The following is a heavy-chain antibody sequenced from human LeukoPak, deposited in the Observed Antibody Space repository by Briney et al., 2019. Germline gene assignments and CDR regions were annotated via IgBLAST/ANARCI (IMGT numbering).Heavy chain of an antibody. CDR2: ISSSSSYI. J-gene: IGHJ4*02. D-gene: IGHD1-1*01. V-gene: IGHV3-21*01. CDR3: ARSPGTRKPIDY. Sequence: GGSLRLSCAASGFTFSSYSMNWVRQAPGKGLEWVSSISSSSSYIYYADPVKGRFTISRDNAKNSQYLQMNSLRAEDTAVYYCARSPGTRKPIDYWGQGILVTVSS. CDR1: GFTFSSYS.